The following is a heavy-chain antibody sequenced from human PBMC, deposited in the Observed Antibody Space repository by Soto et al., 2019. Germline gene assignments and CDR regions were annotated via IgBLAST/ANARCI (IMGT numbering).Heavy chain of an antibody. CDR3: ARLDYGDPNWFDP. CDR2: ISSSGSTI. V-gene: IGHV3-11*01. D-gene: IGHD4-17*01. J-gene: IGHJ5*02. CDR1: GFTFSDYY. Sequence: PGESLKISCAASGFTFSDYYMSWIRQAPGKGLEWVSYISSSGSTIYYADSVKGQFTISRDNAKNSLYLQMNSLRAEDTAVYYCARLDYGDPNWFDPWGQGTLVTVSS.